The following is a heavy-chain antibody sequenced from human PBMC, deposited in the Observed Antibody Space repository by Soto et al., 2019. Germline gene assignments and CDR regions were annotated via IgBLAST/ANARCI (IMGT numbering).Heavy chain of an antibody. Sequence: QVQLQESGPGLVKPSQTLSLNCNVSGGSISRGGYLWSWTRQHPGKGLEWIGFISYNGRTSYNPSLKSRVTISADTSKNQISLELNSVTAADTAVYYCARSEVVVIRLDYWGQGTPVTVSS. V-gene: IGHV4-31*03. CDR2: ISYNGRT. J-gene: IGHJ4*02. D-gene: IGHD3-22*01. CDR1: GGSISRGGYL. CDR3: ARSEVVVIRLDY.